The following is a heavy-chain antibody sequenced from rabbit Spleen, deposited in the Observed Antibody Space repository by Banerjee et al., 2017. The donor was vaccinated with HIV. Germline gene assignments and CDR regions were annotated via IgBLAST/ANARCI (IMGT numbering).Heavy chain of an antibody. CDR1: GSDFSSNA. Sequence: LEESGGGLVQPGGSLALTCKASGSDFSSNAMCWVRQAPGKGLEWIACIYNNNGNTYYANWARGRFTISKTSSTVDLQMTSLTAADTATYFCAKSFAIVSKDGYVWDLWGPGTLVTVS. CDR3: AKSFAIVSKDGYVWDL. CDR2: IYNNNGNT. V-gene: IGHV1S47*01. D-gene: IGHD6-1*01. J-gene: IGHJ6*01.